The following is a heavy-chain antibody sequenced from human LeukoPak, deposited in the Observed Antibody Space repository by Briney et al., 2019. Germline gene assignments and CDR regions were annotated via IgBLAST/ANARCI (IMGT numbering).Heavy chain of an antibody. CDR2: IYTSGST. Sequence: PSETLSLICTVSGGSISSGSYYWSWIRQPAGKGLEWIGRIYTSGSTNYNPSLKSRVTISVDTSKNQFSLKLSSVTAADTAVYYCARGLEQWLPFDNWGQGTLVTVSS. D-gene: IGHD6-19*01. J-gene: IGHJ4*02. CDR1: GGSISSGSYY. CDR3: ARGLEQWLPFDN. V-gene: IGHV4-61*02.